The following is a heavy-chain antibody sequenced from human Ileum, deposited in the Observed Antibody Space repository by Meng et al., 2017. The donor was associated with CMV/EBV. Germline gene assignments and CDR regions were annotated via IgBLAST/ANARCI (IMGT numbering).Heavy chain of an antibody. J-gene: IGHJ4*02. D-gene: IGHD4-17*01. V-gene: IGHV3-74*01. CDR2: INADGSSI. Sequence: CAASGFTFSGHWMHWVRQAPGKGLVWVSRINADGSSINYADSVKGRFTISRDNAKSTLYLQMSSLSTEDTAVYYCTRGVNAAYGLFDYWGQGALVTVSS. CDR3: TRGVNAAYGLFDY. CDR1: GFTFSGHW.